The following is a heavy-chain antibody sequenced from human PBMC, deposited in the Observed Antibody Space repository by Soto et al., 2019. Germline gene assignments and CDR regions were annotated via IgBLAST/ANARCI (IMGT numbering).Heavy chain of an antibody. V-gene: IGHV4-34*01. CDR3: ARGREAVAGTFDY. D-gene: IGHD6-19*01. CDR1: GGSFSGYY. Sequence: QVQLQQWGAGLLKPSETLSLTCAVYGGSFSGYYWSWIRQPPGKGLGWIGEINHSGSTNYNPSLKSRATISVDTSKNQFSLKLSSVTAADTAVYYCARGREAVAGTFDYWGQGTLVTVSS. CDR2: INHSGST. J-gene: IGHJ4*02.